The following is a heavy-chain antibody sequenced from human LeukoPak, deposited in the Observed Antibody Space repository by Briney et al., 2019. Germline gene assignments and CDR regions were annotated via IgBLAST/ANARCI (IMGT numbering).Heavy chain of an antibody. V-gene: IGHV3-23*01. CDR1: GATFSKYA. D-gene: IGHD2-21*01. Sequence: RAGGSLRFSCTVSGATFSKYAMTWFRQAPGKGLEWVSGISNTGGSAYYADSVKGRFTISRDNSKSTLYLQMNSLRAEDTAVYYCSKLLGTIYPLWGMDVWGQGTTVTVPS. CDR2: ISNTGGSA. CDR3: SKLLGTIYPLWGMDV. J-gene: IGHJ6*02.